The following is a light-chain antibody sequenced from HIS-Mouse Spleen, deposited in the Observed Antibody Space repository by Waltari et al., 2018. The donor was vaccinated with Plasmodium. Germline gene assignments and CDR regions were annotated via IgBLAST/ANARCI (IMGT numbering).Light chain of an antibody. CDR3: YSTDSSGNHRV. CDR1: ALPKKY. V-gene: IGLV3-10*01. CDR2: EDS. J-gene: IGLJ3*02. Sequence: SYELTQPPSVSVSPGQTARITCSGDALPKKYAYWYQHQSGHAPVLVIDEDSKRPSGIAERFSGASAGTMATLTISGAQVEDEADYYWYSTDSSGNHRVFGGGTKLTVL.